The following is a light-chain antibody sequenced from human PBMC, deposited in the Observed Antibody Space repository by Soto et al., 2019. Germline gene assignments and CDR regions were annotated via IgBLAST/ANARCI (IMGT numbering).Light chain of an antibody. CDR2: DVS. CDR3: TSYPRSRKYI. Sequence: QSALTQPASVSGSPGQSITSSCTGPSSDVGGYNYVSWYQQHPGKAPKLMIYDVSKRPSWLSNRFSGSYSRNTAHLTISRLQAEDEADYYCTSYPRSRKYILGTQTKV. V-gene: IGLV2-14*01. CDR1: SSDVGGYNY. J-gene: IGLJ1*01.